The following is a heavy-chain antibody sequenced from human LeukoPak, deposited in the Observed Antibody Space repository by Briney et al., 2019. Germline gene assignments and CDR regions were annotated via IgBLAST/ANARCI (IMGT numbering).Heavy chain of an antibody. CDR3: ARAAGELLYYYGMDV. D-gene: IGHD1-7*01. Sequence: SVKVSCTASGGTFSSYAISWVRQAPGQGLEWMGGIIPIFGTANYAQKSQGRVTITADESTSTAYMELSSLRSEDTAVYYCARAAGELLYYYGMDVWGQGTTVTVSS. CDR1: GGTFSSYA. J-gene: IGHJ6*02. CDR2: IIPIFGTA. V-gene: IGHV1-69*01.